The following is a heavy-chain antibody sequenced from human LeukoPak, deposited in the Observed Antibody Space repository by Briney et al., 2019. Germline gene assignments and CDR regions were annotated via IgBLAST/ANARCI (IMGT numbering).Heavy chain of an antibody. CDR3: ARTTSNGSADY. CDR1: GVSIRSYH. D-gene: IGHD2-8*01. J-gene: IGHJ4*02. CDR2: MNSRGDT. Sequence: SETLSLTCTVSGVSIRSYHWSWIRQSPRKALEWIAYMNSRGDTKYNPSLKSRVTISMDTPKNKFSLKVSSVTDADTALYFCARTTSNGSADYWGQGTQVTVSA. V-gene: IGHV4-59*08.